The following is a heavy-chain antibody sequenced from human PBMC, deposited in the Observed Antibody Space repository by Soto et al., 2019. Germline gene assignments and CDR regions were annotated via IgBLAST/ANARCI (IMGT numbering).Heavy chain of an antibody. J-gene: IGHJ5*02. CDR1: GGSISSYY. V-gene: IGHV4-59*01. CDR2: IYYSGST. D-gene: IGHD2-15*01. CDR3: ASFRILDANWFEP. Sequence: KPLETLSLTCTVSGGSISSYYWSWIRRPPGKGLEWIGYIYYSGSTNYNPSLKSRVTISVDTSKNQFSLKLSSVTAADTAVYYCASFRILDANWFEPRGPGSRVTVSS.